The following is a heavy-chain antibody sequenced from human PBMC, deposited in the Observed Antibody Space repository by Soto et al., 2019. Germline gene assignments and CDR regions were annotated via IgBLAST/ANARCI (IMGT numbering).Heavy chain of an antibody. CDR2: IWYDGSKK. V-gene: IGHV3-33*01. D-gene: IGHD3-3*01. CDR1: GFTFSSFG. Sequence: VSVGGVVQPGRSLRLSCAASGFTFSSFGMHWVRQAPGKGLEWVSLIWYDGSKKSYGDSVKGRFTISRDNSRNTVYLQMNSLRADDTAVYYCARDASYYSLWSGYYPSRNGMDVWGQGTTVTVSS. CDR3: ARDASYYSLWSGYYPSRNGMDV. J-gene: IGHJ6*02.